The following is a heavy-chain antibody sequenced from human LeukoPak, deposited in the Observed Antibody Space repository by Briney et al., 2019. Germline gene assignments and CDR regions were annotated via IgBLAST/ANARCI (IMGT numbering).Heavy chain of an antibody. D-gene: IGHD2-15*01. CDR3: ASTLGEVAATYPPPFDY. Sequence: GASVKVSCKASGYTFTSYDINWVRQAPGQGLEWMGWINPNSGGTNYAQKFQGRVTMTRDTSISTAYMELSRLRSDDTAVYYCASTLGEVAATYPPPFDYWGQGTLVTVSS. CDR2: INPNSGGT. J-gene: IGHJ4*02. V-gene: IGHV1-2*02. CDR1: GYTFTSYD.